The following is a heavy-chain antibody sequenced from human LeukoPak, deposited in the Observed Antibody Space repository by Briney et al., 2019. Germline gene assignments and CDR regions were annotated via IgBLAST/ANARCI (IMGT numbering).Heavy chain of an antibody. Sequence: PGRSLRLSCAASGFTFSSYGMHWVRQAPGKGLEWVAVIWYDGSNKYYADSVKGRFTISRDNSKNTLYLQMNSLRAEDTAVCYCAKDISSSGSGWGQGTLVTVSS. CDR2: IWYDGSNK. CDR3: AKDISSSGSG. J-gene: IGHJ4*02. D-gene: IGHD6-6*01. CDR1: GFTFSSYG. V-gene: IGHV3-33*06.